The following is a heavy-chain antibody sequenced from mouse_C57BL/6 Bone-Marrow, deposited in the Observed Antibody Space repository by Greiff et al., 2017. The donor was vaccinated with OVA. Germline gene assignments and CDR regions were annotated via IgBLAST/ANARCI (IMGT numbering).Heavy chain of an antibody. CDR3: ARGGNSWFAY. J-gene: IGHJ3*01. D-gene: IGHD2-1*01. CDR1: GFSLTSYG. V-gene: IGHV2-6*01. Sequence: VKLMESGPGLVAPSQSLSITCTVSGFSLTSYGVDWVRQSPGKGLEWLGVIWGVGSTNYNSALKSRLSISKDNSKSQVFLKMNSLQTDDTARYYCARGGNSWFAYWGQGTLVTVSA. CDR2: IWGVGST.